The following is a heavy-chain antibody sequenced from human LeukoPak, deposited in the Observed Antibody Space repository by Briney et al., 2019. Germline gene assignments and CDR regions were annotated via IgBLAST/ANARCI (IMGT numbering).Heavy chain of an antibody. V-gene: IGHV3-30*03. CDR3: ARERSRGWLFGDY. J-gene: IGHJ4*02. D-gene: IGHD6-19*01. Sequence: PGRSLRLSCAASGFIFTSYAMHWVRQAPGKGLEWVALISYDGTDKYYADPEKGRFTISRHNDKNSLYLQMKSLRAEDTAVYYCARERSRGWLFGDYWGQGTLVTVS. CDR1: GFIFTSYA. CDR2: ISYDGTDK.